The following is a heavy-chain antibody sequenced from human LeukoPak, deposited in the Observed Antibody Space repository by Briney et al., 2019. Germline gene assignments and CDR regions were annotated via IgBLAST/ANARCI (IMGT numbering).Heavy chain of an antibody. CDR3: ARDHYHKVHSVMVTAPDY. CDR2: ISTYNGNT. D-gene: IGHD2-21*02. J-gene: IGHJ4*02. Sequence: GASVKVSCKASGYTFTTDGISWVRQAPGQGLEWMGWISTYNGNTKYAQKFQGRVTMTRDTSTSTVYMELSSPRSEDTAVYYCARDHYHKVHSVMVTAPDYWGQGTLVIVSS. V-gene: IGHV1-18*01. CDR1: GYTFTTDG.